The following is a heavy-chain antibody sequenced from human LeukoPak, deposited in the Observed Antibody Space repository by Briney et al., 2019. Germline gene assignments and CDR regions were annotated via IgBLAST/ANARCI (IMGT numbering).Heavy chain of an antibody. V-gene: IGHV3-74*01. CDR1: GFTFSSYW. J-gene: IGHJ4*02. CDR3: ARAHFYDSSGFFRFPDH. D-gene: IGHD3-22*01. CDR2: INSDGSST. Sequence: PGGSLRLSCAASGFTFSSYWMHWVRHAPGKGLVWVSHINSDGSSTNYADSVKGRFTISRDNAKNTLYLQMNSLRAEDTAVYYCARAHFYDSSGFFRFPDHWGQGTLVTVSS.